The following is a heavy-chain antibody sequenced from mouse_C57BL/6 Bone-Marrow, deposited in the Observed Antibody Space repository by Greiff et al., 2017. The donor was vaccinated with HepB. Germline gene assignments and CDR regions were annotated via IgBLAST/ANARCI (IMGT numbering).Heavy chain of an antibody. CDR3: ARGDYDGDPYFDY. V-gene: IGHV1-61*01. J-gene: IGHJ2*01. CDR2: IYPSDSET. Sequence: QVQLQQPGAELVRPGSSVKLSCKASGYTFTSYWMDWVKQRPGQGLEWIGNIYPSDSETHYNQKFKDKATLTVDKSSSTAYRQLSSLTSEDSAVYYCARGDYDGDPYFDYWGKGTTLTVSS. D-gene: IGHD2-4*01. CDR1: GYTFTSYW.